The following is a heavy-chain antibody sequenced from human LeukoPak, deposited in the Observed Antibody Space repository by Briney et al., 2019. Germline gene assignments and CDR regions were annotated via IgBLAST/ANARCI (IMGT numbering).Heavy chain of an antibody. D-gene: IGHD3-10*01. Sequence: ASVKVSCKASGYTFTGYYMHWVRQAPGQGLEWMGRINPNSGGANYAQTFQGRVTMTRDTSISTAYMELSRLRSDDTAVYYCARVVWVNYYGSGSYYRLDYWGQGTLVTVSS. J-gene: IGHJ4*02. CDR3: ARVVWVNYYGSGSYYRLDY. CDR2: INPNSGGA. CDR1: GYTFTGYY. V-gene: IGHV1-2*06.